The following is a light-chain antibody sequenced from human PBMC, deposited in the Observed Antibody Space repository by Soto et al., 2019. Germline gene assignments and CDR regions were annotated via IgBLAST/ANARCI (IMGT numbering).Light chain of an antibody. CDR2: QVT. J-gene: IGLJ1*01. Sequence: QSVLTQPASVSGSPGQSIAISCTGTSSDVGIYNYVSWYQQHPGKAPKLMIHQVTNRPSGVSNRFSGSKSGNTASLTISGLQAEDEADYYCSSYTGSTNYVFGTGTKVTVL. V-gene: IGLV2-14*01. CDR1: SSDVGIYNY. CDR3: SSYTGSTNYV.